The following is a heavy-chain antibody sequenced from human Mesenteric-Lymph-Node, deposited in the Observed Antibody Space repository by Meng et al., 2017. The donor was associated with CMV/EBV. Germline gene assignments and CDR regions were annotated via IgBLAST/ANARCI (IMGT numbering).Heavy chain of an antibody. J-gene: IGHJ4*02. D-gene: IGHD4-17*01. CDR2: ISYDGSYE. CDR1: RFTFSVYS. V-gene: IGHV3-30*04. CDR3: ARDPYGDYPAYYFNY. Sequence: GESLKISCAASRFTFSVYSIHWVRQAPGKGLEWVAVISYDGSYEYYADSVKGRFTISRDNSNNTLYLQMNSLRAEDTAVYYCARDPYGDYPAYYFNYWGQGTLVTVSS.